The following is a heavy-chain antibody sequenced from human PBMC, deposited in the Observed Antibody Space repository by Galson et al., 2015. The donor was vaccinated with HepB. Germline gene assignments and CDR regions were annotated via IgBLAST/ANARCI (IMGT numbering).Heavy chain of an antibody. V-gene: IGHV4-4*02. CDR3: ASLLRYFDWSDY. CDR1: GGSISSSNW. CDR2: IYHSGST. J-gene: IGHJ4*02. D-gene: IGHD3-9*01. Sequence: TLSLTCAVSGGSISSSNWWSWVRQPPGKGLEWIGEIYHSGSTNYSPSLKSRVTISVDKSKNQFSLKLSSVTAADTAVYYCASLLRYFDWSDYWGQGTLVTVSS.